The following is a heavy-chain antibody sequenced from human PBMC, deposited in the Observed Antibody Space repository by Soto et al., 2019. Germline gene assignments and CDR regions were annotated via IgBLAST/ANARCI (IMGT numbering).Heavy chain of an antibody. CDR2: IKHDGSEK. J-gene: IGHJ5*02. CDR3: ASSLAAGTTTIPCNWFDP. V-gene: IGHV3-7*03. D-gene: IGHD6-13*01. CDR1: GFTFSSYW. Sequence: GGSLRLSCAASGFTFSSYWMSWVRQAPGKGLEWVANIKHDGSEKYYVDSVKGRFTITRDNAKNSMYLQMNSLRDEDTAAYYCASSLAAGTTTIPCNWFDPWGQGTLVTVSS.